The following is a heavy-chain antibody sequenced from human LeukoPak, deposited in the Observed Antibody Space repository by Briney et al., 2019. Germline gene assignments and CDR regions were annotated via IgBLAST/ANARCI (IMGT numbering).Heavy chain of an antibody. J-gene: IGHJ4*02. CDR1: GFTFSSYG. CDR3: ARDGHIIVVATGSPYFDY. CDR2: ISGGGDST. D-gene: IGHD5-12*01. V-gene: IGHV3-23*01. Sequence: GGSLRLSCAASGFTFSSYGMTWVRQAPGKGLEWVSVISGGGDSTHYADSVKGRFIISRDNSKNSLYLQMNSLRAEDTAVYYCARDGHIIVVATGSPYFDYWGQGTLVTVSS.